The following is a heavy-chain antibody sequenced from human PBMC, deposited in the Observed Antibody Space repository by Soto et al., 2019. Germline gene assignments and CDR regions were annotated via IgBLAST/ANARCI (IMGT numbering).Heavy chain of an antibody. CDR3: ARSITDCSSTSCSHDAFDI. V-gene: IGHV4-30-4*01. Sequence: SETLSLTCTVSGGSISSGDYYWSWIRQPPGKGLEWIGYIYYSGSTYYNPSLKSRVTISVDTSKNQFSLKLSSVTAADTAVYYCARSITDCSSTSCSHDAFDIWGQGTMVTVSS. D-gene: IGHD2-2*01. J-gene: IGHJ3*02. CDR2: IYYSGST. CDR1: GGSISSGDYY.